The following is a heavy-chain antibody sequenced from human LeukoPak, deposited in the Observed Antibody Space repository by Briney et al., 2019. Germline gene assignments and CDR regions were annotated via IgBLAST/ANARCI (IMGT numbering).Heavy chain of an antibody. Sequence: PSETLSLTCTVSGGSISSYYWGWIRQPPGKGLEWIGSIYFTGTTYYNPSLKSRVTISVDTSKNRFSLKLTSVTAADTAVYYCARRPSGLKVRGLTKGYFDYWGQGTLVTVSS. V-gene: IGHV4-39*02. D-gene: IGHD3-10*01. CDR3: ARRPSGLKVRGLTKGYFDY. CDR1: GGSISSYY. CDR2: IYFTGTT. J-gene: IGHJ4*02.